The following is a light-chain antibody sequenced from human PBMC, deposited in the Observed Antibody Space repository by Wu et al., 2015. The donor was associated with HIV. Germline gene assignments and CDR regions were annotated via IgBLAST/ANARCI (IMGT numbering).Light chain of an antibody. J-gene: IGKJ4*01. Sequence: EIVMTQSPATLSVSPGERATLSCRASQSVSSSFLAWYQQKPGQAPRLLIYGVSNRATGIPDRFSGSGSGTDFTLTISRLEPEDFALYYCQQYGSSLLTFGGGTKVEIK. CDR2: GVS. CDR1: QSVSSSF. V-gene: IGKV3-20*01. CDR3: QQYGSSLLT.